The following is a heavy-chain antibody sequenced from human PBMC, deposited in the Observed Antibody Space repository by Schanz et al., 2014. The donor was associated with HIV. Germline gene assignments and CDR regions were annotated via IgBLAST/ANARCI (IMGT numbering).Heavy chain of an antibody. CDR3: ARPALVCSGGSCYRDHYYYGMDV. J-gene: IGHJ6*02. V-gene: IGHV3-21*01. CDR1: GFNFRSYA. D-gene: IGHD2-15*01. Sequence: EVQMLESGGGLLQPGGSVKLSCVVSGFNFRSYAMNWVRQAPGKGLEWVSSISSSSSYIYYADSVKGRFTISRDNAKNSLYLQMNSLRAEDTAVYYCARPALVCSGGSCYRDHYYYGMDVWGQGTTVTVSS. CDR2: ISSSSSYI.